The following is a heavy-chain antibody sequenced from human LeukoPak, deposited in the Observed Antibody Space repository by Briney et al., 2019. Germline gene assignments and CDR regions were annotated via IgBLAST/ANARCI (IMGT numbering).Heavy chain of an antibody. D-gene: IGHD5-12*01. CDR3: ARASSGYDFDYGMDV. J-gene: IGHJ6*02. CDR2: ISSSSSYI. Sequence: GGSLRLSCAASGFTFSSYSMNWVRQAPGKGLEWVSSISSSSSYIYYADSVKGRFTISRDNAKNSLYLQMNSLRAEDTAVYYCARASSGYDFDYGMDVWGQGTTVTVSS. V-gene: IGHV3-21*01. CDR1: GFTFSSYS.